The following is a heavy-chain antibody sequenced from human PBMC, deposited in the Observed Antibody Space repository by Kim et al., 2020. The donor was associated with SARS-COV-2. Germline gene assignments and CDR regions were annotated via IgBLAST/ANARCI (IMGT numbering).Heavy chain of an antibody. Sequence: TPPLKGRVTMSVDTSKNPFSLKLSSVTAADTAVYYCARSLGGYYYYGMDVWGQGTTVTVSS. J-gene: IGHJ6*02. D-gene: IGHD2-15*01. CDR3: ARSLGGYYYYGMDV. V-gene: IGHV4-59*10.